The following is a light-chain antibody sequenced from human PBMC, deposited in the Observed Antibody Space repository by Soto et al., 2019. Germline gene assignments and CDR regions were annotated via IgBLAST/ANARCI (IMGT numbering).Light chain of an antibody. Sequence: QSALTQPASVSGSPGQSITISCTGTSSDVGDYDYVSWYQLHPGKAPKLMIYEVSYRPSGVSNRFSGSKSGNTASLTISGLQAEDEADYYCSSYTSRSTVAGVFGGGTKVTVL. CDR3: SSYTSRSTVAGV. CDR2: EVS. V-gene: IGLV2-14*01. J-gene: IGLJ3*02. CDR1: SSDVGDYDY.